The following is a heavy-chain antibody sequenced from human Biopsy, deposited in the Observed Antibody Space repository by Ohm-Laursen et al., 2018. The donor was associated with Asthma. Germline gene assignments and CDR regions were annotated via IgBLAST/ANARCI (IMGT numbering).Heavy chain of an antibody. V-gene: IGHV3-30*18. CDR3: AKDTEGRYDFWSGLSYNYYGMDV. D-gene: IGHD3-3*01. CDR2: ISYDGSNK. Sequence: SSLRLSCAASGFTLSSYGMYWVRQAPGKGLEWVAVISYDGSNKYYADSVKGRFTISRDNSKNTLYLQMNSLRAEDTAVYYCAKDTEGRYDFWSGLSYNYYGMDVWGQGTTVTVSS. CDR1: GFTLSSYG. J-gene: IGHJ6*02.